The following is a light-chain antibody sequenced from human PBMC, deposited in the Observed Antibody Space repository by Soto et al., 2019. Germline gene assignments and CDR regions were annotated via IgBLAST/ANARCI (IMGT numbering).Light chain of an antibody. V-gene: IGLV2-8*01. J-gene: IGLJ1*01. CDR1: SSDVGGYNS. CDR3: SSYTGSYRYV. CDR2: EVT. Sequence: QSVLTQPPSASGSPGQSVTISCTGTSSDVGGYNSVSWYQQHPGKAPKLIIYEVTKRPSGVPDRFSGSKSGNTASLTVSGLQAEDEADYYCSSYTGSYRYVFGSGTKVTVL.